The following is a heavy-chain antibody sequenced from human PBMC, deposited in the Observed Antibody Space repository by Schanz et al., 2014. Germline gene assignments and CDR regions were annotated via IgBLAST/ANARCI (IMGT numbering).Heavy chain of an antibody. J-gene: IGHJ3*02. Sequence: QVQLQESGPGLVKPSQTLSLTCTVSGGSVSSGGDYWSWIRQHPGKGLEWIGFISYSASTYYNPSIKSRVTISVDASKNQFSLSLSAATAADTAVYYCARDRGHGDLPGDIWGQGTMVTVSS. CDR1: GGSVSSGGDY. D-gene: IGHD4-17*01. CDR3: ARDRGHGDLPGDI. CDR2: ISYSAST. V-gene: IGHV4-31*03.